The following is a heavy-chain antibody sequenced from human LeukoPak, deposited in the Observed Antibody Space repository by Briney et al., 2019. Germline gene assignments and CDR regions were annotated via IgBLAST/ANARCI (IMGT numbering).Heavy chain of an antibody. V-gene: IGHV4-59*12. J-gene: IGHJ4*02. CDR2: IYYSGST. D-gene: IGHD5-24*01. CDR3: ARGLRMADFDY. CDR1: GGSISSYY. Sequence: SETLSLTCTVSGGSISSYYWNWIRQPPGKGLEWIGYIYYSGSTNYNPSLKSRVTISVDTSKNQFSLKLSSVTAADTAVYYCARGLRMADFDYWGQGTLVTVSS.